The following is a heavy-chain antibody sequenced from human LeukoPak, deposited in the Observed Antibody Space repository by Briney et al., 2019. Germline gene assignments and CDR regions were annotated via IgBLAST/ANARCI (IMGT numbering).Heavy chain of an antibody. Sequence: GGSLRLSCAASGFNFNNAWMSWVRQAPGKGLEWVGRIKRRGDGGTTDYAAPVKGRFTISRDDSKNTVYLQVNSLKTEDTGVYFCTGSQWATHDYWGQGTLVIVSS. CDR3: TGSQWATHDY. J-gene: IGHJ4*02. CDR2: IKRRGDGGTT. CDR1: GFNFNNAW. D-gene: IGHD1-26*01. V-gene: IGHV3-15*01.